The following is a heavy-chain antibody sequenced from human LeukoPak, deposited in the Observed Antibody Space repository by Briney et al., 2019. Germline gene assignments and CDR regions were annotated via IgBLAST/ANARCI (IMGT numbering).Heavy chain of an antibody. CDR3: ARNRLRATATYMDV. V-gene: IGHV3-30*02. J-gene: IGHJ6*04. Sequence: PGGSLRLSCAASGFTFSNYGMHWVRQAPGKGLEWVAFIEYDGTDTHFADSVRGRFTISRDNSEDTLYPQIITLRAVDTAVYYCARNRLRATATYMDVWGKGTTVTVSS. CDR1: GFTFSNYG. D-gene: IGHD2-15*01. CDR2: IEYDGTDT.